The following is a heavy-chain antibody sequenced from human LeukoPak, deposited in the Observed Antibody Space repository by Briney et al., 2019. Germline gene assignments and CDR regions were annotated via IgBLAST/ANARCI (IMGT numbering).Heavy chain of an antibody. V-gene: IGHV3-23*01. CDR2: ISGSGGST. CDR3: TKVPNFWSGYYNY. Sequence: PVGSLRLSCAASGFTFSSYVMSWVRQAPGKGLEWISVISGSGGSTYYADSVKGRFTISRDNSKNTLYLQMNSLRAEDTAIYYCTKVPNFWSGYYNYWGQGTLVTVSS. CDR1: GFTFSSYV. J-gene: IGHJ4*02. D-gene: IGHD3-3*01.